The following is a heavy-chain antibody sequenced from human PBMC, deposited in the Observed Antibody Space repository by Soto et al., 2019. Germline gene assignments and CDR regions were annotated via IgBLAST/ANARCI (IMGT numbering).Heavy chain of an antibody. CDR3: ARDPSYDYGGIADY. CDR2: ISYDGSNK. J-gene: IGHJ4*02. Sequence: VQLVESGGGVVQPGRSLRLSCAASGFTFSSYAMHWVRQAPGKGLEWVAVISYDGSNKYYADSVKGRFTISRDNSKNTLYLQMNSLRAEDTAVYYCARDPSYDYGGIADYWGQGTLVTVSS. V-gene: IGHV3-30-3*01. CDR1: GFTFSSYA. D-gene: IGHD4-17*01.